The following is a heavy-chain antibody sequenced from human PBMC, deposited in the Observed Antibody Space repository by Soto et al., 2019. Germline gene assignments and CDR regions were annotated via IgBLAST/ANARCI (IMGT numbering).Heavy chain of an antibody. CDR1: GFPFSNYA. Sequence: GGSLRLSCAASGFPFSNYAMTWVRRAPGKGLEWVSGISSTGGSTYYPDSVKGRFTISRDNSKNTLYLQMNSLRAEDTAIYYCAKVHYSSSSAAYDAFDIWGQGTLGTVSS. CDR3: AKVHYSSSSAAYDAFDI. J-gene: IGHJ3*02. D-gene: IGHD6-6*01. CDR2: ISSTGGST. V-gene: IGHV3-23*01.